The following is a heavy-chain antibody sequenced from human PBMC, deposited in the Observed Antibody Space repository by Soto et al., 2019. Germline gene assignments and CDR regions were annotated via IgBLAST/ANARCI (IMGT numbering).Heavy chain of an antibody. CDR1: GFTFISYS. CDR2: ISTSSTYI. J-gene: IGHJ4*02. V-gene: IGHV3-21*01. Sequence: EVQLVESGGGLVKPGGSLRLSCEASGFTFISYSMTWVRQAPGKGLEWVSSISTSSTYIYFADSVKGRFTISRDNAKNSLYLQVNTLRAEDTAVYYCARGESIGTPVFDYWGQGTLVTVSS. D-gene: IGHD1-1*01. CDR3: ARGESIGTPVFDY.